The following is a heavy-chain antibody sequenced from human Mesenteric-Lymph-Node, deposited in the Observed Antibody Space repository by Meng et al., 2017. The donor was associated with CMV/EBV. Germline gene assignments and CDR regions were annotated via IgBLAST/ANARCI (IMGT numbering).Heavy chain of an antibody. CDR1: GDSVSSNNAA. D-gene: IGHD3/OR15-3a*01. CDR2: TYYRSKWYN. J-gene: IGHJ4*02. V-gene: IGHV6-1*01. Sequence: TGAIAGDSVSSNNAAWNWIRQSPSRGLEWLGRTYYRSKWYNEYAVSVKSRLIINPDTSKNQFSLQLNSVTPEDTAVYYCARDLGGLGFWGQGTLVTVSS. CDR3: ARDLGGLGF.